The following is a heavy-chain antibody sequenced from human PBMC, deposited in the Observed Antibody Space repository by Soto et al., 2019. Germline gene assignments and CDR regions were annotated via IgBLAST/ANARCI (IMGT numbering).Heavy chain of an antibody. D-gene: IGHD3-22*01. Sequence: SETLSLTCTVSGVSISSGGYYWTWIRQHPGKGPEWIGHIYYSGSTYYNPSLKSRVTISVDTSKNQFSLKLSSVTAADTAIFYGARDYYYDICGFDNWGQGTLVTVPS. J-gene: IGHJ4*02. CDR1: GVSISSGGYY. V-gene: IGHV4-31*02. CDR2: IYYSGST. CDR3: ARDYYYDICGFDN.